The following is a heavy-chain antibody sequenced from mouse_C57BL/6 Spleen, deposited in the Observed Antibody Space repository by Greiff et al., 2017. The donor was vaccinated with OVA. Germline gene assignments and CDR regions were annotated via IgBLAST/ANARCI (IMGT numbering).Heavy chain of an antibody. Sequence: EVKLMESGPELVKPGASVKISCKASGYTFTDYYMNWVKQSHGKSLEWIGDINPNNGGTSYNQKFKGKATLTVDKSSSTAYMELRSLTSEDSAVYYCARDGDYYGSQYWYFDVWGTGTTVTVSS. V-gene: IGHV1-26*01. CDR3: ARDGDYYGSQYWYFDV. D-gene: IGHD1-1*01. CDR1: GYTFTDYY. J-gene: IGHJ1*03. CDR2: INPNNGGT.